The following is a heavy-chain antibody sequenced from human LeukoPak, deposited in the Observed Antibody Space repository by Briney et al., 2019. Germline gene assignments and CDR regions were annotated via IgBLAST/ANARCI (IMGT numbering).Heavy chain of an antibody. CDR3: ARVRGWSVWGSGSYYTRDPFDF. D-gene: IGHD3-10*01. CDR1: GGSFSGYY. CDR2: INHSGST. J-gene: IGHJ4*02. Sequence: SETLSLTCAVYGGSFSGYYWSWIRQPPGKGLEWIGEINHSGSTNYNPSLKSRVTISVDTSKNQFSLKLSSVTAADTAVYYCARVRGWSVWGSGSYYTRDPFDFWGQGTLVTVSS. V-gene: IGHV4-34*01.